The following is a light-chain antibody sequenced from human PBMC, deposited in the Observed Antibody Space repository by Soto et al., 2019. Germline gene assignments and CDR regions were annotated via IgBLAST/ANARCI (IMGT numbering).Light chain of an antibody. CDR2: GNR. V-gene: IGLV1-40*01. J-gene: IGLJ3*02. Sequence: QSVLTQPPSVSGAPGQRVTLSCTGNSSNIGAGYDVHWYQQLPGAAPKLVIFGNRNRPSGVPERFSGSKSGTSASLAITGLQAEDEADYYCQAYDYSLTASVFGGGTQLTVL. CDR1: SSNIGAGYD. CDR3: QAYDYSLTASV.